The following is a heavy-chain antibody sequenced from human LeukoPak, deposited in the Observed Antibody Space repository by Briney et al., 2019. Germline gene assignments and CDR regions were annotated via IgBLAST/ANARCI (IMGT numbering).Heavy chain of an antibody. CDR2: IKQDGSEK. D-gene: IGHD3-9*01. Sequence: PGGSLRLSCAASGFTFSRYWMSWVRQAPGKGLEWVANIKQDGSEKYYVDSVKGRFTISRDNAKNSLYLQMNSLRVEDTAVYYCAGEVLRYFDSWGQGTLVTVSS. V-gene: IGHV3-7*01. CDR3: AGEVLRYFDS. J-gene: IGHJ4*02. CDR1: GFTFSRYW.